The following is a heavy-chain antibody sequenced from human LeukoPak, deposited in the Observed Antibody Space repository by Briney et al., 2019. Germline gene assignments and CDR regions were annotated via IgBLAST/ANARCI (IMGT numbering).Heavy chain of an antibody. CDR2: IYASGKT. CDR1: GDSISCGRYY. J-gene: IGHJ4*02. Sequence: PSETLSLTCTVSGDSISCGRYYWSWVRQPAGKELEWMGRIYASGKTDYNPYTPSLKSRVAMSLDTSKNQISLRLNSVTAADTAVYYCARGLWDNGDRFDYWGQGTLVPVSS. D-gene: IGHD4-17*01. CDR3: ARGLWDNGDRFDY. V-gene: IGHV4-61*02.